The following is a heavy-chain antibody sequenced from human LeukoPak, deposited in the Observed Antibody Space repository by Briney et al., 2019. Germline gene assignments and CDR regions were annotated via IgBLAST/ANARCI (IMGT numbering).Heavy chain of an antibody. CDR2: IIPIFGTA. V-gene: IGHV1-69*06. D-gene: IGHD3-22*01. CDR3: ARVTPNYYDSSGYYYHGYLDY. Sequence: ASVTVSCKASGGTFSIYAISWVRQAPGQGLEWMGGIIPIFGTANYAQKFQGRVTITADKSTSTAYMELSSLRPEDTAVYYCARVTPNYYDSSGYYYHGYLDYWGQGTLVTVSS. CDR1: GGTFSIYA. J-gene: IGHJ4*02.